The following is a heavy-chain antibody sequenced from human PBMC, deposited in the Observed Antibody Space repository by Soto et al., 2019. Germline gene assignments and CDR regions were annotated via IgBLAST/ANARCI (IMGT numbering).Heavy chain of an antibody. V-gene: IGHV1-18*01. CDR1: GYTFTSNG. CDR2: ISAYNGNT. J-gene: IGHJ4*02. D-gene: IGHD2-2*01. Sequence: ASVQVSCTPSGYTFTSNGSSWVRQAPGQGLEWMGWISAYNGNTNYAQKLQGRVTMTTDTSTSTAYMELRSLRADDTAVYYCARDTSNYFDYWGQGTLVTVSS. CDR3: ARDTSNYFDY.